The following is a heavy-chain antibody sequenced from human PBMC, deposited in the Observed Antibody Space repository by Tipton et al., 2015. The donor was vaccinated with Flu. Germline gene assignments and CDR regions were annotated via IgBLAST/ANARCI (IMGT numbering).Heavy chain of an antibody. Sequence: QVQLVQSGAEVRKPGASVRVSCKASGYTFTSYDVNWVRLATGQGLEWMGWMNPNSGYAGYAQKFQGRVTMTRNTSISTAYLELTSLRSDDTAIYYCATDAGGLDYWGQGTVVTVSS. J-gene: IGHJ4*02. D-gene: IGHD3-16*01. CDR2: MNPNSGYA. CDR3: ATDAGGLDY. CDR1: GYTFTSYD. V-gene: IGHV1-8*01.